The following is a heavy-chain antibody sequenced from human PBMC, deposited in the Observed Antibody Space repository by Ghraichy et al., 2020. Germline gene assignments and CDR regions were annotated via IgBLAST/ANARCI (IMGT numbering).Heavy chain of an antibody. CDR2: INPNSGGT. Sequence: ASVKVSCKASGYTFTGYYMHWVRQAPGQGLEWMGWINPNSGGTNYAQKFQGRVTMTRDTSISTAYMELSRLRSDDTAVYYCARFTYYYDSSGYFPFGYWGQGTLVTVSS. D-gene: IGHD3-22*01. CDR3: ARFTYYYDSSGYFPFGY. CDR1: GYTFTGYY. J-gene: IGHJ4*02. V-gene: IGHV1-2*02.